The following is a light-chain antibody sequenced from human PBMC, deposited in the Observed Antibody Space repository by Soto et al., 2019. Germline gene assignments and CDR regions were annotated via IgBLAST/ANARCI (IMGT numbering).Light chain of an antibody. Sequence: AIRMTQSPSSLSASTGDRVTITCRASQGISSYLAWYQQKPGKAPKLLIYAASTLQSGVPSRFSGSGSGTDFTLTFSCLQSEDFATYYGQLYDSYPGFTFGPGNKVDIK. CDR2: AAS. CDR3: QLYDSYPGFT. V-gene: IGKV1-8*01. CDR1: QGISSY. J-gene: IGKJ3*01.